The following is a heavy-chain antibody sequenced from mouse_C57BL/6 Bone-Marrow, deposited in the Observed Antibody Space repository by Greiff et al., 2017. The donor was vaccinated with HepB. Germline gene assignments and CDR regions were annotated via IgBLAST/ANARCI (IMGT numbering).Heavy chain of an antibody. Sequence: VQLQQSGAELVKPGASVKLSCKASGYTFTEYTIHWVKQRSGQGLEWIGWFYPGSGSIKYNEKFKDKATLTADKSSSTVYMELSRLTSEDSAVYFCARHEAGFYDYPYYYAMDYWGQGTSVTVSS. D-gene: IGHD2-4*01. CDR2: FYPGSGSI. V-gene: IGHV1-62-2*01. CDR3: ARHEAGFYDYPYYYAMDY. J-gene: IGHJ4*01. CDR1: GYTFTEYT.